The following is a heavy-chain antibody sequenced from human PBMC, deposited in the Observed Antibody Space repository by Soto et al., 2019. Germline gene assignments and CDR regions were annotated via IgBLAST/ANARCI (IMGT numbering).Heavy chain of an antibody. CDR2: IYYSGTT. J-gene: IGHJ5*02. V-gene: IGHV4-59*01. Sequence: NPLETLSLTCTVSGGLISTYYWSWIRQPPGRGLEYIGYIYYSGTTNYNPSLKNRVTLLIDTSKSQFSLKLISVTPADTAVYYCARGVVGATRFDPWGPGTLVTVSS. CDR1: GGLISTYY. CDR3: ARGVVGATRFDP. D-gene: IGHD1-26*01.